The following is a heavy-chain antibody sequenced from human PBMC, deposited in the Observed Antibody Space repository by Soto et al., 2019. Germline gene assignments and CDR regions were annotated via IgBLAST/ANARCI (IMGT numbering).Heavy chain of an antibody. CDR3: ARSREIIASAGSFDY. V-gene: IGHV3-23*01. D-gene: IGHD6-25*01. CDR2: ISTGGGST. CDR1: GFTFSSHV. J-gene: IGHJ4*02. Sequence: EVQLLESGGGLVQPGGSLRLSCAASGFTFSSHVMSWVRQAPGQGLEWVSGISTGGGSTDYADYVKGRFTISRDNSKNTLHLQMKSLRAEDTAVYYCARSREIIASAGSFDYWGQGTLVTVSS.